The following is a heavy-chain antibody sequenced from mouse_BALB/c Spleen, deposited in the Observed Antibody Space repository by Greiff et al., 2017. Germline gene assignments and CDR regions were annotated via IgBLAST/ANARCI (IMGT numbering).Heavy chain of an antibody. CDR1: GFTFSSFG. Sequence: DVMLVESGGGLVQPGGSRKLSCAASGFTFSSFGMHWVRQAPEKGLEWVAYISSGSSTIYYADTVKGRFTISRDNPKNTLFLQMTSLRSEDTAMYYCARSEGYWYFDVWGAGTTVTVSS. CDR2: ISSGSSTI. V-gene: IGHV5-17*02. J-gene: IGHJ1*01. CDR3: ARSEGYWYFDV.